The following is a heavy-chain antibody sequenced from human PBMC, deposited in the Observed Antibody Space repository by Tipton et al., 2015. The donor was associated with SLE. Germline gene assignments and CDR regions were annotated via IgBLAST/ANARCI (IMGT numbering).Heavy chain of an antibody. V-gene: IGHV4-59*08. J-gene: IGHJ4*01. CDR2: VYYSVST. D-gene: IGHD2-2*03. Sequence: TLSLTCTISGGSISGYYWSWIRQPPGKGLEWIGYVYYSVSTTYNPSLKSRVTMSVDTSKNQFSLRLSSVTAADTAVYYCARSGYCSSASCSSFDFWGQEPWSPSPQ. CDR3: ARSGYCSSASCSSFDF. CDR1: GGSISGYY.